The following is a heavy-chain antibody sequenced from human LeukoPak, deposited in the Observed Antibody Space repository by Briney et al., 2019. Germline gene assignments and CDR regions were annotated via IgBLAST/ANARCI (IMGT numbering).Heavy chain of an antibody. V-gene: IGHV5-51*01. CDR2: IYPGDSDT. CDR3: ARQGAAGKYYYYYMDV. D-gene: IGHD6-13*01. CDR1: GYSFTSYW. J-gene: IGHJ6*03. Sequence: RGESLKISCKGSGYSFTSYWIGWVRQMPGKGLEWMGIIYPGDSDTRYSPSFQGQVTISADKSISTAYLQWSSLKASDTAMYYCARQGAAGKYYYYYMDVWGKGTTVTVSS.